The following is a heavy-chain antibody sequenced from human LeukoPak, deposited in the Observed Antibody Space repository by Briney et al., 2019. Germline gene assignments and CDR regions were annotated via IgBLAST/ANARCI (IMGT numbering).Heavy chain of an antibody. CDR2: ISQFGST. CDR3: ARASVEMDFDY. J-gene: IGHJ4*02. CDR1: GGPFSGYY. D-gene: IGHD5-24*01. V-gene: IGHV4-34*01. Sequence: SETLSLTCDVLGGPFSGYYWSWIRQPPGRGLEWIGEISQFGSTDYNPSLKSRVTISVDTSRGRFSLKLSSVTAADTAVYYCARASVEMDFDYWGQGTPVTVSS.